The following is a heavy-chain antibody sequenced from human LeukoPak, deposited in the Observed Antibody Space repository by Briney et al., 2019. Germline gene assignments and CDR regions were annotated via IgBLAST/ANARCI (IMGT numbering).Heavy chain of an antibody. V-gene: IGHV3-21*01. CDR3: AREPDYYYGMDV. CDR1: GFAFSGDN. CDR2: IGNSGSYI. D-gene: IGHD1-14*01. Sequence: PGGSLRLSCAASGFAFSGDNMNWVRQAPGKGLEWVSFIGNSGSYIKYADSVKGRFTISRDNAKNSLYLQMNRLRAEDTAVYYCAREPDYYYGMDVWGKGTTVTVSS. J-gene: IGHJ6*04.